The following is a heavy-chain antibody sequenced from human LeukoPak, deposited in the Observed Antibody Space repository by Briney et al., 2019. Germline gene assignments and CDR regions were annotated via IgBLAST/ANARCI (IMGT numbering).Heavy chain of an antibody. J-gene: IGHJ4*02. CDR3: ARVRFYDTTGYSTSYYLDY. CDR2: THYSGTG. Sequence: SETLSLTRAVSGGPIIASYWSWIRQPPGKGLEWIGYTHYSGTGNYNPSLKSRVTISIDTSKNRFSLRLTSVTAADTAAYYCARVRFYDTTGYSTSYYLDYWGQGALVTVSS. V-gene: IGHV4-59*01. CDR1: GGPIIASY. D-gene: IGHD3-22*01.